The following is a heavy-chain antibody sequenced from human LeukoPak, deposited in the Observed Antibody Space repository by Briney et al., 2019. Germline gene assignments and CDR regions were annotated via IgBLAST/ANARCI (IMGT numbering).Heavy chain of an antibody. CDR3: AREGTIAARYYYGMDV. J-gene: IGHJ6*02. CDR1: GGSISSYY. V-gene: IGHV4-59*01. Sequence: SETLSLTCTVSGGSISSYYWSWIRQPPGKGLEWIGYIYYSGSTNYNPSLKSRVTISVDTSKNQFSLKLSSVTAADTAVYYCAREGTIAARYYYGMDVWGQGTTVTVSS. D-gene: IGHD6-6*01. CDR2: IYYSGST.